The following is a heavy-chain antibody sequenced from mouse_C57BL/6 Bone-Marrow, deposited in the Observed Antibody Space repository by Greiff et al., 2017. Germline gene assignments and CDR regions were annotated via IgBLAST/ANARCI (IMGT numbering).Heavy chain of an antibody. J-gene: IGHJ1*03. V-gene: IGHV3-8*01. CDR3: ARWGGSSYSYWYFDV. D-gene: IGHD1-1*01. CDR1: GYSITSDY. CDR2: ISYSGST. Sequence: EVKVVESGPGLAKPSQTLSLTCSFTGYSITSDYWNWIRKFPGNKLEYMGYISYSGSTYYNPSLKSRISITRYTSKNQYYLELNSVTTEDTATYYCARWGGSSYSYWYFDVWGTGTTVTVSS.